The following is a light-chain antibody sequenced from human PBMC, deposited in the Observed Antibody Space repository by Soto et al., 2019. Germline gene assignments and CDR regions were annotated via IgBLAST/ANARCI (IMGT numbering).Light chain of an antibody. V-gene: IGLV1-40*01. J-gene: IGLJ2*01. CDR3: QSYDSSLSGWDVV. CDR1: SSNIGAGYD. CDR2: GNS. Sequence: QSVLTQPPSVSGAPGQRVTISCTGSSSNIGAGYDVHWYQQLPGTAPKLLIYGNSNRPSGVPDRFSGSKSGTSASLAITGLQAEDEAYYYCQSYDSSLSGWDVVFGGGTKVTVL.